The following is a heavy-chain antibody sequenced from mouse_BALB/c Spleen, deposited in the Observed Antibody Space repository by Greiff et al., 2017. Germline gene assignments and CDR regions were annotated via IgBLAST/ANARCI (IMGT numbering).Heavy chain of an antibody. Sequence: QVQLKESGPELVRPGVSVKISCKGSGYTFTDYAMHWVKQSHAKSLEWIGVISTYYGNTNYNQKFKGKATMTVDKSSSTAYMELARLTSEDSAIYYCARLGSSGYDYWGKGTTLTVSS. J-gene: IGHJ2*01. D-gene: IGHD3-1*01. CDR3: ARLGSSGYDY. CDR1: GYTFTDYA. V-gene: IGHV1-67*01. CDR2: ISTYYGNT.